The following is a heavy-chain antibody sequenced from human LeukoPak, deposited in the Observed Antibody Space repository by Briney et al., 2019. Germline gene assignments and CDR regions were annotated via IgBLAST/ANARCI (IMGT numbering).Heavy chain of an antibody. CDR2: IRYDGSNK. Sequence: PGGSLRLSCAASGFTFSSYGMHWVRQAPGKGLEWVAFIRYDGSNKYYADSVKGRFTISRDNSKNTLYLQMNSLRAEDTAVYYCAKVVITFGGVIDQGYWGQGTLVTVSS. CDR1: GFTFSSYG. J-gene: IGHJ4*02. V-gene: IGHV3-30*02. D-gene: IGHD3-16*02. CDR3: AKVVITFGGVIDQGY.